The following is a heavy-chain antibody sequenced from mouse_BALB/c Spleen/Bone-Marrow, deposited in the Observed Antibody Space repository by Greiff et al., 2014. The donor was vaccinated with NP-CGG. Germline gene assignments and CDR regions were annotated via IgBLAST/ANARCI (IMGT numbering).Heavy chain of an antibody. D-gene: IGHD2-14*01. Sequence: QVQLQQSGAELVRPGVSVKISCKGSGYTFTDYAIRWVKQSHAKSLEWIGLISGYYGDAIYNQKFKGKATMTVDKSSSTAYMDLXXXXXEDSAIYYCARSGKVRNAMDYWGQGTSVTVSS. CDR3: ARSGKVRNAMDY. CDR2: ISGYYGDA. CDR1: GYTFTDYA. V-gene: IGHV1S137*01. J-gene: IGHJ4*01.